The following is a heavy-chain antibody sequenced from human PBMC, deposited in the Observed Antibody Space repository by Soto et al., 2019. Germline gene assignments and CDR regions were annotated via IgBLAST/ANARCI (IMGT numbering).Heavy chain of an antibody. CDR3: ASRGYSGYYSWWDHNYYMDV. V-gene: IGHV4-31*03. Sequence: QVQLQESGPGLVKPSQTLSLTCTVSGGSISSGGYYWSWIRQHPGKGLEWIGYIYYSGSTYYNPSLKIRVTISVDTSKNQFSLKLSSVTAADTAVYYCASRGYSGYYSWWDHNYYMDVWGKGTTVTVSS. D-gene: IGHD5-12*01. J-gene: IGHJ6*03. CDR2: IYYSGST. CDR1: GGSISSGGYY.